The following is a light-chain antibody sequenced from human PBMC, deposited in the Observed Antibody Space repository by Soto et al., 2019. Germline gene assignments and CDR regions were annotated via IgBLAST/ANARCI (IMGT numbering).Light chain of an antibody. CDR3: QQRSSWPLT. V-gene: IGKV3-11*01. J-gene: IGKJ4*01. Sequence: EIVLTQSPATLSLSPGERATPSCRASQSISSYLAWYQHKPGQAPRLLIYDASNTAAGIPARFSGSGSGTDFTLTISTLEPEDFAVYYCQQRSSWPLTFGGGTKVEIK. CDR1: QSISSY. CDR2: DAS.